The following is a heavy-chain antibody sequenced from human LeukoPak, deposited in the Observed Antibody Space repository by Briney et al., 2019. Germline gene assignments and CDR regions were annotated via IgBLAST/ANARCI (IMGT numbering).Heavy chain of an antibody. V-gene: IGHV3-30-3*01. J-gene: IGHJ4*02. CDR1: GFTFSSYA. CDR3: ARAGNPVYGAVDVFDY. CDR2: ISYDGSNK. Sequence: PGGSLRLSCAASGFTFSSYAMHWVRQAPGKGLEWVAVISYDGSNKYYADSVKGRFTISRDNSKNTLYLQMNSLRAEDTAVYYCARAGNPVYGAVDVFDYWGQGTLVTVSS. D-gene: IGHD6-19*01.